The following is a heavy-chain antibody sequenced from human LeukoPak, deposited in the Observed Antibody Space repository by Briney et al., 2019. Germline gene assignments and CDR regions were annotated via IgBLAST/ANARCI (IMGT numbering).Heavy chain of an antibody. V-gene: IGHV4-39*01. CDR2: IYYSGST. D-gene: IGHD2-2*01. CDR3: ARAVYQLPTANFDY. J-gene: IGHJ4*02. CDR1: GGSIRSGGYY. Sequence: SETLSLTCTVSGGSIRSGGYYWGWIRQPPGKGLEWIATIYYSGSTYSNPSLKSRVSISVDTSKNQFSLKLSSVTAADTAVYYCARAVYQLPTANFDYWGQGTLVTVSS.